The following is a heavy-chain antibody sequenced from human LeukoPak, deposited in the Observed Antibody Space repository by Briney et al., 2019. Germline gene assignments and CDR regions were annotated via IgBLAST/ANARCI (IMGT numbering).Heavy chain of an antibody. CDR3: ARDSIAAAGCDY. D-gene: IGHD6-13*01. CDR2: IYYSGST. CDR1: GGSISSSSYY. Sequence: SETLSLTCTVSGGSISSSSYYWGWIRQPPGKGLEWIGSIYYSGSTYYNPSLKSRVTISVDTSKNQFSLKLSSVTAADTAVYYCARDSIAAAGCDYWAREPWSPSPQ. J-gene: IGHJ4*02. V-gene: IGHV4-39*07.